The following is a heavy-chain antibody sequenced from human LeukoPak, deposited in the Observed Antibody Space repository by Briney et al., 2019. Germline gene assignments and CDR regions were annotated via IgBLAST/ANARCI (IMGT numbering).Heavy chain of an antibody. CDR2: ISGSGGST. CDR3: ARTQYPYYYYGMDV. D-gene: IGHD2-2*01. V-gene: IGHV3-23*01. J-gene: IGHJ6*02. Sequence: GGSLRLSCAASGFTFSSYAMSWVRQAPGKGLEWVSAISGSGGSTYYADSVKGRFTISRDNSKNTLYLQMNSLRAEDAAVYYCARTQYPYYYYGMDVWGQGTTVTVSS. CDR1: GFTFSSYA.